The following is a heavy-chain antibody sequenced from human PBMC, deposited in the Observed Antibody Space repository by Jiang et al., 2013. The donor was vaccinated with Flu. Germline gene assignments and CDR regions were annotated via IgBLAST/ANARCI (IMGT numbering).Heavy chain of an antibody. D-gene: IGHD3-22*01. V-gene: IGHV4-59*12. Sequence: GPGLVKPSETLSLTCTVSGGSISSYSWTWIRQPPGKGLEWIGYIYYNGRTNYNPPLKSRVTISLDTSNSQFSLKLSSVTAADTAVYYCARETGEYYDKSGYYYGYFDYWGQGALVTVSS. CDR1: GGSISSYS. J-gene: IGHJ4*02. CDR2: IYYNGRT. CDR3: ARETGEYYDKSGYYYGYFDY.